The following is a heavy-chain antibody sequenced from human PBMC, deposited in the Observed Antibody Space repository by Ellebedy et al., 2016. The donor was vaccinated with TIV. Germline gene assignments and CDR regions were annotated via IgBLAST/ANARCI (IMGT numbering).Heavy chain of an antibody. J-gene: IGHJ4*02. V-gene: IGHV3-23*01. D-gene: IGHD6-6*01. CDR3: ARTRIAGRWEAY. CDR2: ISGSGNNT. Sequence: GGSLRLSCAASGFTFSNYAMSWVRQPPGKGLEWVSAISGSGNNTYYADSVKGRFTISRDNSKDTLYLQMNSLRAEDTAVYYCARTRIAGRWEAYWGQGTLVTVSS. CDR1: GFTFSNYA.